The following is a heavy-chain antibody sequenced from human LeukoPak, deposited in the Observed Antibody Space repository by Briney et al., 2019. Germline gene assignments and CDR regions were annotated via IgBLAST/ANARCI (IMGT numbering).Heavy chain of an antibody. CDR1: GGSFSGYY. CDR2: INHSGST. D-gene: IGHD1-26*01. Sequence: PSETLSLTCAVYGGSFSGYYWSWIRQPPGKGLEWIGEINHSGSTNYNPSLKSRVTISVDTSKNQFSLKLSSVTAADTAVYYCARGRRWSYYFDYSGQGTLVTVSS. CDR3: ARGRRWSYYFDY. V-gene: IGHV4-34*01. J-gene: IGHJ4*02.